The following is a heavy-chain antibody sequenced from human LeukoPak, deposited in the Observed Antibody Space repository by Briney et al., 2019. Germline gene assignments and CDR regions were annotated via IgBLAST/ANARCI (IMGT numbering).Heavy chain of an antibody. D-gene: IGHD6-6*01. CDR3: AKVGRRGIAARLDYYYYYMDV. CDR2: ISGDGGST. CDR1: GFTFDDYA. V-gene: IGHV3-43*02. Sequence: GGSLRLSCAASGFTFDDYAMHWVRQAPGKGLEWVSLISGDGGSTYYADSVKGRFTISRDNSKNSLYLQMNSPRTEDTALYYCAKVGRRGIAARLDYYYYYMDVWGKGTTVTVSS. J-gene: IGHJ6*03.